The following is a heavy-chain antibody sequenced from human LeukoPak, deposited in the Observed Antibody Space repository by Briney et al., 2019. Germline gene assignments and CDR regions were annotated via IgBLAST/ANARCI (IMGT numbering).Heavy chain of an antibody. V-gene: IGHV1-3*01. J-gene: IGHJ5*02. D-gene: IGHD4-11*01. Sequence: ASVKVSCKASGYTFTSYAMHWVRQAPGQRLEWMGWINAGNGNTKYSQKFQGRVTITRDTSASTAYMELSSLRSEDTAVYYCARDSNYYTDNWFDPWGQGTLVTVSS. CDR1: GYTFTSYA. CDR3: ARDSNYYTDNWFDP. CDR2: INAGNGNT.